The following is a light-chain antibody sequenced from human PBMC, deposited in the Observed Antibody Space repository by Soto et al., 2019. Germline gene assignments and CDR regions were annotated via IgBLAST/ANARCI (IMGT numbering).Light chain of an antibody. Sequence: DIQMTQSPSTLSASVGDRVTITCRSSQSISSWLAWYQQKPGKAPKLLIYKASSLESGVPSRFSGSGSGTEFTLTISSLQPDDCATYYCQQYNSYSFGGGTKVAIK. CDR2: KAS. J-gene: IGKJ4*01. CDR1: QSISSW. CDR3: QQYNSYS. V-gene: IGKV1-5*03.